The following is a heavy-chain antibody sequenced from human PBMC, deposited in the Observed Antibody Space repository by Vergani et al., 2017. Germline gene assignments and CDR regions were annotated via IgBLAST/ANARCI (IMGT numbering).Heavy chain of an antibody. D-gene: IGHD3-10*01. CDR2: IYSGGST. V-gene: IGHV3-53*01. J-gene: IGHJ5*02. CDR1: GFTVSSNY. Sequence: EVQLVESGGGLVQPGGSLRLSCAASGFTVSSNYMSWVRQAPGKGLEWVSVIYSGGSTYYADSVKGRFTISRDNAKNSLYLQMNSLRAEDTAVYYCARDYGSGFNWFDPWGQGTLVTVSS. CDR3: ARDYGSGFNWFDP.